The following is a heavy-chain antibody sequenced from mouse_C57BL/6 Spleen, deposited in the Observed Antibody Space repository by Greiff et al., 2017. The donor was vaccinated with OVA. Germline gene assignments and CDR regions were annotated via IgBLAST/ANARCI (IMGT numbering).Heavy chain of an antibody. CDR1: GYTFTDYE. V-gene: IGHV1-15*01. Sequence: QVQLQQSGAELVRPGASVTLSCKASGYTFTDYEMHWVKQTPVHGLEWIGAIDPETGGTAYNQKFKGKAILTADKSSSTAYMELRSLTSEDSAVYYCTRSVFITTVVADYWGQSTTLTVSS. CDR3: TRSVFITTVVADY. D-gene: IGHD1-1*01. J-gene: IGHJ2*01. CDR2: IDPETGGT.